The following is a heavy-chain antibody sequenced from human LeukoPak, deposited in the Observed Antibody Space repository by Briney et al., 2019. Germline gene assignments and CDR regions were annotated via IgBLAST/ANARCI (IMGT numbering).Heavy chain of an antibody. J-gene: IGHJ5*02. D-gene: IGHD4-17*01. CDR1: GFSFSSYA. CDR3: ARHLYLYADKSGWFDP. Sequence: GGSLRLSCEASGFSFSSYAMHWVRQASGKGLEWMAIIAHDGSSVVYADSGKGRLTLSRDNSKNTVQMQRNSLSAEDKAGHDCARHLYLYADKSGWFDPWAQ. CDR2: IAHDGSSV. V-gene: IGHV3-30*04.